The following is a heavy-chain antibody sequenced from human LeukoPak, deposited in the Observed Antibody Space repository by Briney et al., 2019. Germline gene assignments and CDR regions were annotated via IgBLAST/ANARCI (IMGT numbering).Heavy chain of an antibody. CDR2: IYDSVST. D-gene: IGHD6-13*01. Sequence: SETLSLTCTVSGDSVSSCLYYWTWIRPPPGKGLEGIGYIYDSVSTRYNPSLKSRVTILVDLYNNQFSLKLTSVTASDTAVYCCARDLRTVYSRENFSWFDPWGQGTLVTVSS. CDR3: ARDLRTVYSRENFSWFDP. V-gene: IGHV4-61*01. CDR1: GDSVSSCLYY. J-gene: IGHJ5*02.